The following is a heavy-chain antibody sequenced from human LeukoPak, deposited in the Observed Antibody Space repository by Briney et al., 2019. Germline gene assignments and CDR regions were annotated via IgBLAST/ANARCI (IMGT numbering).Heavy chain of an antibody. V-gene: IGHV3-21*06. CDR3: ARADCPSSTCYLRRSWFDP. Sequence: GGSLRLSCAASGFSLASYDMNWVRQAPGKGLEWVSSISFSSTYIYYGASVKGRFTISRDNAKNSLYLEMNNLRDEDTAVYYCARADCPSSTCYLRRSWFDPWGQGTLVTVSS. D-gene: IGHD2-2*01. CDR1: GFSLASYD. J-gene: IGHJ5*02. CDR2: ISFSSTYI.